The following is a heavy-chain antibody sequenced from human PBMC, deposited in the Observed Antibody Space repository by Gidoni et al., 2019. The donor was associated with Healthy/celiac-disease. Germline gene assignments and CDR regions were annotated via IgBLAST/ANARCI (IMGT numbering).Heavy chain of an antibody. CDR3: ARSLQGGSGRMHWFDP. CDR2: IYHSGST. Sequence: QVQLQESAPGLVTPSGTLSLTCAVSGGSISSRNWWSWVRQPPGKGLEWIGEIYHSGSTNYNPPLKSRVTISVDKSKNQFSRKLSSVTAADTAVYYCARSLQGGSGRMHWFDPWGQGTLVTVSS. D-gene: IGHD3-10*01. J-gene: IGHJ5*02. V-gene: IGHV4-4*02. CDR1: GGSISSRNW.